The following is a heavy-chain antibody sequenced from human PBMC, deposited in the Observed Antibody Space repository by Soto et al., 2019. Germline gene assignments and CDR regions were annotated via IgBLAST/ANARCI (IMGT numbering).Heavy chain of an antibody. CDR3: ARDSVRDYLYYYYGMDV. J-gene: IGHJ6*02. Sequence: GSLRLSCAASGFTFSSYTMNWVRQAPGRGLEWVSSIGTSSSYIYYADSVKGRFTISRDNAKNSLFLQMNSLRADDTAVYYCARDSVRDYLYYYYGMDVWGQGTTVTVSS. V-gene: IGHV3-21*01. D-gene: IGHD4-17*01. CDR1: GFTFSSYT. CDR2: IGTSSSYI.